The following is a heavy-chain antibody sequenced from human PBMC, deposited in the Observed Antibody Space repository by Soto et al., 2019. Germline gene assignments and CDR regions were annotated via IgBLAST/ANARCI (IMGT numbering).Heavy chain of an antibody. Sequence: QVHLVESGGGVVQPGRSLRLSCAGSGGTIRGYGVHWVRQTPGKGLEWVTVISDDGTKTYYADSVKGRFSVSRDDSTNMVFLQMSSLRSEDTAVYHCARAYQLTYYFDDWGPGTPVTVSS. CDR2: ISDDGTKT. V-gene: IGHV3-30*03. CDR1: GGTIRGYG. D-gene: IGHD3-9*01. CDR3: ARAYQLTYYFDD. J-gene: IGHJ4*02.